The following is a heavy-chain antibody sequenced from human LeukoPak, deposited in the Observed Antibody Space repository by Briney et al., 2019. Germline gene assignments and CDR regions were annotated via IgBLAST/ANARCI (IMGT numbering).Heavy chain of an antibody. CDR2: IDHSGNT. Sequence: ETLSLTCAVYSGSFSGYYWSWVRQPPGKGVEWIGEIDHSGNTDYNPSLTSRGTISLDTSKNQFSLKLISVTAADTAVYYCARGSAVRVAVAGWFDPWGQGTLVTVSS. J-gene: IGHJ5*02. CDR1: SGSFSGYY. V-gene: IGHV4-34*01. D-gene: IGHD6-19*01. CDR3: ARGSAVRVAVAGWFDP.